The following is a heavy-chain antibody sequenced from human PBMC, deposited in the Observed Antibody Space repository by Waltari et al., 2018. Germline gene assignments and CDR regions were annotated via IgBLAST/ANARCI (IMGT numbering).Heavy chain of an antibody. V-gene: IGHV3-33*06. J-gene: IGHJ4*02. D-gene: IGHD6-13*01. CDR1: GFTFSSSG. CDR2: IWYDGSNK. CDR3: AKGEYVGGSSWSLLGY. Sequence: QVQLVESGGGVVQPGRSLRLSCAASGFTFSSSGMPGVRQAPGKGLEWVAVIWYDGSNKYYADSVKGRFTISRDNSKNTLYLQMNSLRAEDTAVYYCAKGEYVGGSSWSLLGYWGQGTLVTVSS.